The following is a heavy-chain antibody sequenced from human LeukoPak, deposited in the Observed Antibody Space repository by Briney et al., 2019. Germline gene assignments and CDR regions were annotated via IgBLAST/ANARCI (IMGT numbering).Heavy chain of an antibody. J-gene: IGHJ4*02. D-gene: IGHD6-19*01. CDR3: AKGGWLDD. CDR1: GFNLNKYD. V-gene: IGHV3-23*01. CDR2: ITGRSDKT. Sequence: PGGSLRLSCAASGFNLNKYDVTRARQAPGKGLEWVSTITGRSDKTYYTDSVKGRFVTSRDNSKDTLYLQMNSLRAEDTALYYCAKGGWLDDLGQGALVTVSS.